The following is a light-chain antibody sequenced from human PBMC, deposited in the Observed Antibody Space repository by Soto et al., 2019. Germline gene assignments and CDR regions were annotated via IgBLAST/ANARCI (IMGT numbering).Light chain of an antibody. CDR2: RTS. Sequence: EGVTTQSPATLSVSPGERATLSCRASQTVGCDLAWYQQKPGQAPRLLIYRTSTRANGTPVRFSGSGSGTEFTLTISSLQSEDFAVYYCQEYNGRSSFGQGTKVEMK. J-gene: IGKJ1*01. CDR1: QTVGCD. V-gene: IGKV3-15*01. CDR3: QEYNGRSS.